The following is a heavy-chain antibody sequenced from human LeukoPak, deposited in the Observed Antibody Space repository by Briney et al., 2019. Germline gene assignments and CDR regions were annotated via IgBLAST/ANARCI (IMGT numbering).Heavy chain of an antibody. D-gene: IGHD4-23*01. CDR1: GFSFSSYW. V-gene: IGHV3-7*03. CDR2: IKQDGSEK. J-gene: IGHJ4*02. Sequence: GGSLRLSCEGSGFSFSSYWMSWVRQAPGKGLEWVANIKQDGSEKYYVDSVKGRFTISRDNAKNSLYLQMNSLRAEDTAVYYCARWSVVTNFDYWGQGTLVTVSS. CDR3: ARWSVVTNFDY.